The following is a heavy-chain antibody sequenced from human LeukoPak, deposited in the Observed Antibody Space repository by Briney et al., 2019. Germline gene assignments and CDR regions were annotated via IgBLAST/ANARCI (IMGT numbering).Heavy chain of an antibody. V-gene: IGHV4-39*07. CDR2: INHSGST. CDR3: ARSPSGYRFDY. J-gene: IGHJ4*02. Sequence: SETLSLTCTVSGGSISGSSYYWGWIRQPPGKGLEWIGEINHSGSTNYNPSLKSRVTISADTSRNQFSLKLSSVTAADTAVYYCARSPSGYRFDYWGQGILVTVSS. CDR1: GGSISGSSYY. D-gene: IGHD3-22*01.